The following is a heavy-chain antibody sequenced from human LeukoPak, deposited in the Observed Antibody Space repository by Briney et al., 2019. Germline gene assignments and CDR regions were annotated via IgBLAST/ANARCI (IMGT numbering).Heavy chain of an antibody. CDR2: ISWNSGSI. J-gene: IGHJ2*01. CDR3: AKAPTGTSGWYFDL. D-gene: IGHD4-17*01. Sequence: GRSLRLSCAASGFTFDDYAMHWVRQALGKGLEWVSGISWNSGSIGYADSVKGRFTISRDNAKNSLYLQMNSLRAEDMALYYCAKAPTGTSGWYFDLWGRGTLVTVSS. CDR1: GFTFDDYA. V-gene: IGHV3-9*03.